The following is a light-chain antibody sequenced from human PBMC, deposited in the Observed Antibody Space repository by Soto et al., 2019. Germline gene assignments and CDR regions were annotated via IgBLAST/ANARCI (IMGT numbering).Light chain of an antibody. CDR1: SSNIGVYNL. CDR2: EVN. J-gene: IGLJ1*01. CDR3: CSYAGSSTYV. V-gene: IGLV2-23*02. Sequence: QSVLTQPASVSGSPGQSITISCTGTSSNIGVYNLVSWYQQHPGKANKLMIYEVNKRPSGVSNRFSGSKSGDTSSLTISGLQAEDEADYFCCSYAGSSTYVFGTGTKVTVL.